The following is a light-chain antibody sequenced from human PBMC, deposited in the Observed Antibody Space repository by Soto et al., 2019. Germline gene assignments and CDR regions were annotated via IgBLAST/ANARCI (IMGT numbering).Light chain of an antibody. CDR3: QQYNSYSKT. J-gene: IGKJ1*01. Sequence: DIQMTQSPSTLSASVGDRVTITCRASQSIDNWLAWYQQKPGKAPKLLIYDASRLESGVPSRFSGSGSGTEFTLTITGLQPDDFATYYCQQYNSYSKTFGQGTKVEIK. V-gene: IGKV1-5*01. CDR2: DAS. CDR1: QSIDNW.